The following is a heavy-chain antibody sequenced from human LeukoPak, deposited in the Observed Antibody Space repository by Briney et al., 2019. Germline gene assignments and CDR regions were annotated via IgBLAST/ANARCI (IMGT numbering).Heavy chain of an antibody. Sequence: GGSLRLSCAASGFTFSSYGMHWVRQAPGKGLEWVAVISYDGSNKYYADSVKGRFTISRDNSKNTLHLQMNSLRAEDTAVYYCANIFSCSTSCSILDYWGQGTLVTVSS. J-gene: IGHJ4*02. V-gene: IGHV3-30*18. CDR3: ANIFSCSTSCSILDY. CDR1: GFTFSSYG. CDR2: ISYDGSNK. D-gene: IGHD2-2*01.